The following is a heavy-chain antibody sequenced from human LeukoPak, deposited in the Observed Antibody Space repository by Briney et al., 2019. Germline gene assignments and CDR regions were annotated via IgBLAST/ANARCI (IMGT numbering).Heavy chain of an antibody. D-gene: IGHD3-16*01. CDR2: IIPIFGTT. CDR1: GGTFSNYA. J-gene: IGHJ6*03. V-gene: IGHV1-69*13. Sequence: EASVKVSCKASGGTFSNYAISWVRQAPGQGLEWMGGIIPIFGTTIYARNFQDRVTITADESTGTTYMDLSSLRSEDTAVHYCARDAYYYGDVEFSYYTYYMDVWGKGTPVTVSS. CDR3: ARDAYYYGDVEFSYYTYYMDV.